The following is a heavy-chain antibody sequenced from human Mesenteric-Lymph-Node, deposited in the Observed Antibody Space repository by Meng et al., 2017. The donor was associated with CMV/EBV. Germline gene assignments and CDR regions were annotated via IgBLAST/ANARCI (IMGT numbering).Heavy chain of an antibody. V-gene: IGHV3-30*02. CDR3: AKANDWNYFDY. CDR2: IRFDGNKN. Sequence: GGSLRLSCAASGFTFSAYGIHWVRQAPGKGLEWVAFIRFDGNKNYYVDSVKRRFTISRDNSKNTVSLQMNSLRPEDTAVYYCAKANDWNYFDYWGQGTLVTVSS. J-gene: IGHJ4*02. D-gene: IGHD3-9*01. CDR1: GFTFSAYG.